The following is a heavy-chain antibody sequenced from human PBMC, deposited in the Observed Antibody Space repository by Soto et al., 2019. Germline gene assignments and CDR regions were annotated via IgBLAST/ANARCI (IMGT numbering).Heavy chain of an antibody. D-gene: IGHD5-12*01. CDR2: IYYSGST. Sequence: QVQLQESGPGLVKPSETLSLTCTVSGGSISSYYWSWIRQPPGKGLEWIGYIYYSGSTNYNPSLKSRVTISVDTSKNQFSLKLSSVTAADTAVYYCASVGGDPSGYDPNYYYGMDVWGHGTTVTVSS. CDR3: ASVGGDPSGYDPNYYYGMDV. CDR1: GGSISSYY. V-gene: IGHV4-59*01. J-gene: IGHJ6*02.